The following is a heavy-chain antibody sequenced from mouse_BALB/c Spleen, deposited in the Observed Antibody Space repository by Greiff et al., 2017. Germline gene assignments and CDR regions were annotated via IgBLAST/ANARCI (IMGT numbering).Heavy chain of an antibody. CDR2: ISSGGSYT. J-gene: IGHJ4*01. V-gene: IGHV5-6*01. D-gene: IGHD2-4*01. CDR1: GFTFSSYG. Sequence: EVHLVESGGDLVKPGGSLKLSCAASGFTFSSYGMSWVRQTPDKRLEWVATISSGGSYTYYPDSVKGRFTISRDNAKNTLYLQMSSLKSEDTAMYYCARNYDAGMDYWGQGTSVTVSS. CDR3: ARNYDAGMDY.